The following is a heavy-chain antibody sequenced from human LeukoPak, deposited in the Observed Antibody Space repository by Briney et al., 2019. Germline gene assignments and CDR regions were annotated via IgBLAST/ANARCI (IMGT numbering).Heavy chain of an antibody. CDR1: GYTFTGYY. J-gene: IGHJ3*02. V-gene: IGHV1-2*02. D-gene: IGHD2-15*01. Sequence: ASVKVSCKASGYTFTGYYMHWVRQAPGQGLEWMGWINPNSGGTNYAQKFQGRVTMTRDTSISTAYMELSRLRSDGTAVYYCARDGGYCSGGGRHDALDIWGQGTMVTVSS. CDR3: ARDGGYCSGGGRHDALDI. CDR2: INPNSGGT.